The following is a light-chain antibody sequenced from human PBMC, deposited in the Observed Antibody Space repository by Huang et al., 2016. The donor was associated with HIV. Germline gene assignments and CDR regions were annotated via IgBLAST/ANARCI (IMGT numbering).Light chain of an antibody. Sequence: EIVMTLSPATLSVSPGDTATLSCRASQIISSNLAWYQQQPGQAPRLLIYDASTRATGVPARFSGSGSGTEFTLTISSLQSEDFAVYYCQQYNNWPRTFGGGTKVEIK. CDR1: QIISSN. CDR3: QQYNNWPRT. V-gene: IGKV3-15*01. CDR2: DAS. J-gene: IGKJ4*01.